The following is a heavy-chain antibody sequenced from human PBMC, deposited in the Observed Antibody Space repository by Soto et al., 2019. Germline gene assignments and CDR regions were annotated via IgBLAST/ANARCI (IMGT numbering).Heavy chain of an antibody. D-gene: IGHD4-17*01. CDR3: ARQPGMTAVTTDFAF. V-gene: IGHV5-51*01. CDR1: GYSFANYW. J-gene: IGHJ4*02. Sequence: EVQLVQSGAEVKKAGESLKISCKGSGYSFANYWIGWVRQMPGKGLEWLGNIYPGDSDIRYSPSFEGHVTISADKSMSTAYLQWYNLKASDTALYYCARQPGMTAVTTDFAFWGQGNLVSVSS. CDR2: IYPGDSDI.